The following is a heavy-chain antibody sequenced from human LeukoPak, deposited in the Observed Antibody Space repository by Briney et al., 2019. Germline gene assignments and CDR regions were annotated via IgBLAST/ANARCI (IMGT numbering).Heavy chain of an antibody. CDR1: GFTFSDYY. J-gene: IGHJ5*02. Sequence: PGGSLRLSCAASGFTFSDYYMSWIRQAPGEGLEWVSYISSSGSTIYYADSVKGRFTISRDNAKNSLYLQMNSLRAEDTAVYYCDVVPAAIGHWFDPWGQGTLVTVSS. V-gene: IGHV3-11*04. CDR2: ISSSGSTI. D-gene: IGHD2-2*01. CDR3: DVVPAAIGHWFDP.